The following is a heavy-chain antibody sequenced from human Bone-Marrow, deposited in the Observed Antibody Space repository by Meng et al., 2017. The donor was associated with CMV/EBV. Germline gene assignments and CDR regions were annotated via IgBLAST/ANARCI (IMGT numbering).Heavy chain of an antibody. D-gene: IGHD2-2*02. CDR1: GYTFTSYY. J-gene: IGHJ6*02. CDR3: ARDRPYCSGTSCYTRNVLEWLFGMDV. Sequence: ASVKVSCKASGYTFTSYYMHWVRQAPGQGLEWMGIINPSGGSTSYAQKFQGRVTMTRDTSTSTVYMELSSLRSEDTAVYYCARDRPYCSGTSCYTRNVLEWLFGMDVWGQGTTVTSP. CDR2: INPSGGST. V-gene: IGHV1-46*01.